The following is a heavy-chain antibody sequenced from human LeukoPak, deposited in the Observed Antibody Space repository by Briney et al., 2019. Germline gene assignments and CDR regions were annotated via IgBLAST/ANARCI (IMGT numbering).Heavy chain of an antibody. Sequence: PGGSLRLSFAASGFTFSSYAMSWVRQAPGKGLEWVSAISGSGGSTYYADSVKGRFTISRDNSKNTLYLQMNSLRAEDTAVYYCATASGTKRGYSGYDGGIGYMDVWGKGTTVTVSS. J-gene: IGHJ6*03. D-gene: IGHD5-12*01. CDR2: ISGSGGST. CDR1: GFTFSSYA. V-gene: IGHV3-23*01. CDR3: ATASGTKRGYSGYDGGIGYMDV.